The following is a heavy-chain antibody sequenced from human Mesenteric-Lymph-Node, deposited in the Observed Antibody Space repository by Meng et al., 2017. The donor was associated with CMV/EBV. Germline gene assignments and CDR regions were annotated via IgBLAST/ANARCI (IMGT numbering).Heavy chain of an antibody. CDR2: INWNGGST. V-gene: IGHV3-20*04. CDR1: GFTFDDYG. CDR3: AKDASSWSSFDY. Sequence: GESLKISCAASGFTFDDYGMSWVRQAPGKGLEWVSGINWNGGSTGYADSVKGRFTISRDNAKNSLYLQMNSLRAEDTALYYCAKDASSWSSFDYWGQGTLVTVSS. D-gene: IGHD6-13*01. J-gene: IGHJ4*02.